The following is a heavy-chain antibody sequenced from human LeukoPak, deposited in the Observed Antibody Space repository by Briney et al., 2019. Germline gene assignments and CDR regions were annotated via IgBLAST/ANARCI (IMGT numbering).Heavy chain of an antibody. J-gene: IGHJ4*02. D-gene: IGHD3-10*01. CDR3: ARAPTYGSGSSFDY. CDR2: ISSSDRTI. Sequence: GGTLRLSCAASGFTFRDYDMTWIRQAPGKGLEWVSYISSSDRTIYNAESVKGRFTISRDNANNSLYLQMNSLRAEDTAVYYCARAPTYGSGSSFDYWGQGTLGTVSS. CDR1: GFTFRDYD. V-gene: IGHV3-11*01.